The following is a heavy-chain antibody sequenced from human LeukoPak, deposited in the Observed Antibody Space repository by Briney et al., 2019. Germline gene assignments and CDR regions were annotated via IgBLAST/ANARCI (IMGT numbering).Heavy chain of an antibody. Sequence: PGGSLRLSCAASGFTFSSYGMHWVRQAPGKGLEWVAFIRYDGSNKYYADSVEGRFTISRDNSKNTLYLQMNSLRAEDTAVYYCARGAARMVEMATIISFEYWGQGTLVTVSS. CDR3: ARGAARMVEMATIISFEY. CDR1: GFTFSSYG. CDR2: IRYDGSNK. J-gene: IGHJ4*02. D-gene: IGHD5-24*01. V-gene: IGHV3-30*02.